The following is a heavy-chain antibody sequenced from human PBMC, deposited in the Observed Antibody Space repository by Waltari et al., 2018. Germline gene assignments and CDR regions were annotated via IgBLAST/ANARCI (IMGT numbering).Heavy chain of an antibody. D-gene: IGHD4-17*01. CDR3: ARKSTVTNYGMDV. V-gene: IGHV3-9*03. Sequence: EVQLVESGGGLVQPGRSLRLSCAASGFTFDDYAMHWVRQAPGKGLEWVSGISWNSGSIGYADSVKGRFTISRDNAKNSLYLQMISLRAEDMALYYCARKSTVTNYGMDVWGQGTTVTVSS. CDR2: ISWNSGSI. J-gene: IGHJ6*02. CDR1: GFTFDDYA.